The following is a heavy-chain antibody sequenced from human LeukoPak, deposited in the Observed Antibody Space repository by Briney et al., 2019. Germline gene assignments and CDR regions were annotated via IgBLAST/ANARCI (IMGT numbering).Heavy chain of an antibody. Sequence: GGSLRLSCAASGFTFSDYWMHWVRQAPGKGLEWVSAISGSGGSTYYADSVKGRFTISRDNSKNTLYLQMNSLRAEDTAIYYCARGGDSWWLLSDYWGQGSLVTVSS. V-gene: IGHV3-23*01. D-gene: IGHD5-12*01. J-gene: IGHJ4*02. CDR1: GFTFSDYW. CDR3: ARGGDSWWLLSDY. CDR2: ISGSGGST.